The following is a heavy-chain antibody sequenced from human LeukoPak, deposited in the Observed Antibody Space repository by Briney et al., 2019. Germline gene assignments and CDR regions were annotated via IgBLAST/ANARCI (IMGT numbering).Heavy chain of an antibody. CDR2: INHSGST. D-gene: IGHD3-22*01. CDR1: GGSFSGYY. V-gene: IGHV4-34*01. CDR3: ARGLGTMIGEDY. Sequence: PSETLSLTCAVYGGSFSGYYWSWIRQPPRKGLEWIGEINHSGSTNYNPSLKSRVTISVDTSKNQFSLKLSSVTAADTAVYYCARGLGTMIGEDYWGQGTLVTVSS. J-gene: IGHJ4*02.